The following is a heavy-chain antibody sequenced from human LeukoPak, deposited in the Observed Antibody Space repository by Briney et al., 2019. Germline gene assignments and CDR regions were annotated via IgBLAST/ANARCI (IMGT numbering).Heavy chain of an antibody. D-gene: IGHD6-13*01. CDR3: AREASSSSWLSRHYYYYGMDV. J-gene: IGHJ6*02. CDR1: GYTFTGYY. V-gene: IGHV7-4-1*02. CDR2: INTNTGNP. Sequence: ASVKVSCKASGYTFTGYYMHWVRQAPGQGLEWMGWINTNTGNPTYAQSFTGRFVFSLDTSVSTAYLQISSLKAEDTAVYYCAREASSSSWLSRHYYYYGMDVWGQGTTVTVSS.